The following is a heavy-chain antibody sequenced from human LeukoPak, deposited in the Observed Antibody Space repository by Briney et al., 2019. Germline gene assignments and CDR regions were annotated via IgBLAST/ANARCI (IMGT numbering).Heavy chain of an antibody. CDR3: ARAGDSTSPLDY. CDR2: IYTSGSF. Sequence: PSETLSLTCTVSRGSFTSYYWNWIRQPAWKGLEWIGRIYTSGSFNYNPSLKRRVTMSVDTSKNQFSLRLNTMTAADTAVYYCARAGDSTSPLDYWGQGTLVTVSS. V-gene: IGHV4-4*07. D-gene: IGHD6-13*01. J-gene: IGHJ4*02. CDR1: RGSFTSYY.